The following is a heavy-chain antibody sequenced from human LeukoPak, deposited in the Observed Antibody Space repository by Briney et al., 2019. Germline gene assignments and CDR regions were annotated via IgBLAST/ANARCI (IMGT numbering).Heavy chain of an antibody. V-gene: IGHV3-23*01. J-gene: IGHJ4*02. CDR3: AKEGYSSGWRQKYFDY. CDR2: ISGSGGST. CDR1: GFTFSSYA. D-gene: IGHD6-19*01. Sequence: GGSLRHSCAASGFTFSSYAMSWVRQAPGKGLEWVSAISGSGGSTYYADSVKGRFTISRDNSKNTLYLQMNSLRAEDTAVYYCAKEGYSSGWRQKYFDYWGQGTLVTVSS.